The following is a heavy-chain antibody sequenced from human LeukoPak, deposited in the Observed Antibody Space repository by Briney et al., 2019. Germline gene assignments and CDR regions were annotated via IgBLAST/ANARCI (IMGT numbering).Heavy chain of an antibody. V-gene: IGHV3-21*01. CDR2: ISSSSSYI. CDR3: ARARTFPDY. Sequence: GGSLRLSCAVSGFTLSSYTMNWVRQAPGKGLEWVSFISSSSSYIYYADSVKGRFTISRDNAENSLYLQMNSLRVEDTAVYYCARARTFPDYWGQGTLVTVSS. D-gene: IGHD2/OR15-2a*01. J-gene: IGHJ4*02. CDR1: GFTLSSYT.